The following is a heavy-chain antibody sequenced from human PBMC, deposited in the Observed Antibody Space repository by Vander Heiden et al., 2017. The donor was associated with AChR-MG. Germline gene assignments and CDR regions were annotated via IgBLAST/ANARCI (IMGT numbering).Heavy chain of an antibody. CDR2: ISSSSTI. J-gene: IGHJ4*02. D-gene: IGHD5-18*01. CDR3: ARGRGYSYGYTDY. CDR1: GFTFSSYS. Sequence: EVQLVESGGGLVQPGGSLRLSCAASGFTFSSYSMNWVRQAPGKGLEWVSYISSSSTIYYADSVKGRFTISRDNAKKSLSLQMDSLRAEDTAVYYCARGRGYSYGYTDYWGQGTLVTVSS. V-gene: IGHV3-48*01.